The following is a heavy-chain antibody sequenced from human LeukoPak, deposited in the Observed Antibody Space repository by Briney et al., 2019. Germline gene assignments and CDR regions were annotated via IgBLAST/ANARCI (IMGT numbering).Heavy chain of an antibody. CDR2: IIPIFGTA. Sequence: SVKVSCKASGGTFSSYAISWVRQAPGQGLEWMGGIIPIFGTANYAQKFQGRVTITADESTSTAYMELSSLRSEDTAVYYCARAGEVPAIRYCSSTSCFLNWFDPWGQGTLVTVSS. J-gene: IGHJ5*02. CDR1: GGTFSSYA. D-gene: IGHD2-2*01. V-gene: IGHV1-69*01. CDR3: ARAGEVPAIRYCSSTSCFLNWFDP.